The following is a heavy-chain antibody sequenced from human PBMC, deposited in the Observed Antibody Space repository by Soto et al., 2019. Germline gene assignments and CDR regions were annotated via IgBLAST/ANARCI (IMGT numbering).Heavy chain of an antibody. CDR3: AFTGGYSGYDYYYYGMDV. CDR2: IYYSGST. V-gene: IGHV4-39*07. Sequence: SETLSLTCTVSGGSISSSSYYWGWIRQPPGKGLEWIGSIYYSGSTYYNPSLKSRVTISVDTSKNQFSLKLSSVTAADMAVYCCAFTGGYSGYDYYYYGMDVWGQGTTVTVSS. CDR1: GGSISSSSYY. J-gene: IGHJ6*02. D-gene: IGHD5-12*01.